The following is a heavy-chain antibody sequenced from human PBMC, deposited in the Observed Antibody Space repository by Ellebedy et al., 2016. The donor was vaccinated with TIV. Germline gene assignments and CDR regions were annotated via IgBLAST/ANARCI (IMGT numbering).Heavy chain of an antibody. V-gene: IGHV3-48*02. Sequence: PGGSLRLSCVASGFTFSSYSMNWVRQAPGKGLEWVSYISSSSSTIYYADSVKGRFTISRDNAKNSLYLQMNSLRDEDTAVYYCARELRLRYFDYDYWGQGTLVTVSS. J-gene: IGHJ4*02. CDR1: GFTFSSYS. CDR3: ARELRLRYFDYDY. D-gene: IGHD3-9*01. CDR2: ISSSSSTI.